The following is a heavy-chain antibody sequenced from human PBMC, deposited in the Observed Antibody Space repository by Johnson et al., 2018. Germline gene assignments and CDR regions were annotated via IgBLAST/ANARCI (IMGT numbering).Heavy chain of an antibody. CDR1: GFTFSSYS. CDR2: ISSSRSYI. Sequence: VQLVQSGGGLVKPGGSLRLSCAASGFTFSSYSMNWVRQAPGKGLEWVSSISSSRSYIHYADSLTGRFTHPRDNAKNSLYLQRNSLRAEDTAVYYCARSQSAYYGDYVGAEYFQHWGQGTLVTVSS. J-gene: IGHJ1*01. D-gene: IGHD4-17*01. CDR3: ARSQSAYYGDYVGAEYFQH. V-gene: IGHV3-21*01.